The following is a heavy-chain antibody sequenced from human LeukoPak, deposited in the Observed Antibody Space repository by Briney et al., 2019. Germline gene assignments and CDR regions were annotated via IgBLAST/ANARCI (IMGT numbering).Heavy chain of an antibody. CDR1: ACTVTTTA. J-gene: IGHJ3*02. D-gene: IGHD3-10*01. Sequence: GGTLRPSGAASACTVTTTAMSWVRQGPGKGRGWVSAISDSGGSTYYADSVKGRVTIPRHNSKNTLYLEMNSLRAEDPAEYYCAKSGGMVPGVIRAFDIGGEGTRVSVSS. CDR2: ISDSGGST. CDR3: AKSGGMVPGVIRAFDI. V-gene: IGHV3-23*01.